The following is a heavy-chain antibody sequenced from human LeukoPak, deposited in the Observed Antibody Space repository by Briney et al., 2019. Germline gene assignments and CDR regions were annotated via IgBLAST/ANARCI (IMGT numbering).Heavy chain of an antibody. V-gene: IGHV3-23*01. CDR3: AKDERITMVRGVIITDDY. CDR1: GFTFSNAW. Sequence: GGSLRLSCAASGFTFSNAWMSWVRQAPGKGLEWVSAISGSGGSTYYADSVKGRFTISRDNSKNTLYLQMNSLRAEDTAVYYCAKDERITMVRGVIITDDYWGQGTLVTVSS. CDR2: ISGSGGST. J-gene: IGHJ4*02. D-gene: IGHD3-10*01.